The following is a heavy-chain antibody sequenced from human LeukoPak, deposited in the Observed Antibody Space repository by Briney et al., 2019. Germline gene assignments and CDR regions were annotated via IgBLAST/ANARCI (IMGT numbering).Heavy chain of an antibody. D-gene: IGHD5-18*01. J-gene: IGHJ4*02. CDR2: ISSSSSYI. V-gene: IGHV3-21*01. CDR3: ASERGIYSYGTYLDY. Sequence: PGGSLRLSCAASGFTFSSYSINWVRQAPGKGLEWVSSISSSSSYIYYADSVKGRFTISRDNAKNSLYLQMNSLRAEDTAVCYCASERGIYSYGTYLDYWGQGTLVTVSS. CDR1: GFTFSSYS.